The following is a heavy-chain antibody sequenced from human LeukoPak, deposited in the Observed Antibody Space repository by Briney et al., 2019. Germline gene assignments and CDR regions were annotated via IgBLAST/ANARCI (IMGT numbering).Heavy chain of an antibody. CDR2: INHSGST. V-gene: IGHV4-34*01. D-gene: IGHD3-10*01. J-gene: IGHJ5*02. CDR3: ARGRPVLLWFGEPSNWFDP. Sequence: SSETLSLTCAVYGGSFSGYYWSWIRQPPGKGLEWIGEINHSGSTNYNPSLKSRVTISVDTSKNQFSLKLSSVTAADAAVYYCARGRPVLLWFGEPSNWFDPWGQGTLVTVSS. CDR1: GGSFSGYY.